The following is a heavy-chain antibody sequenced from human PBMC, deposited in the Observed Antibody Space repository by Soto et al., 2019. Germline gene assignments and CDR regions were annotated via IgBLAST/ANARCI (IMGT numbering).Heavy chain of an antibody. D-gene: IGHD6-13*01. J-gene: IGHJ6*02. CDR2: IWYDGSNK. CDR1: GFTFSSYG. CDR3: ARDIAAAGTDLNYYYYGMDV. Sequence: GGSLRLSCAASGFTFSSYGMHWVRQAPGKGLEWVAVIWYDGSNKYYADSVKGRFTISRDNSKNTLYLQMNSLRAEDTAVYYCARDIAAAGTDLNYYYYGMDVWGQGTTVTVSS. V-gene: IGHV3-33*01.